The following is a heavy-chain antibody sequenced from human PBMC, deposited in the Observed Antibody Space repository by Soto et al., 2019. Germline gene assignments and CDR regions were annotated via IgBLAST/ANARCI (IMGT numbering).Heavy chain of an antibody. CDR2: ITPCSGNT. J-gene: IGHJ6*04. V-gene: IGHV1-18*01. D-gene: IGHD6-13*01. Sequence: VKLACKTFGYRITVDGSGWLRNKNGQGLEWMGRITPCSGNTSYAQKLQGRVTRTTDTSTSTASMELSSLRSEEPAVYYCGCEAQNGSWGGHYVTAVWGNGTTVTVSP. CDR3: GCEAQNGSWGGHYVTAV. CDR1: GYRITVDG.